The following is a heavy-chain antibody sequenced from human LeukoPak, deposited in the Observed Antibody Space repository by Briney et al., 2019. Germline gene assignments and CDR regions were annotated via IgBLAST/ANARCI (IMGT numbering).Heavy chain of an antibody. CDR3: ARDQNVEMATTWYNWFDP. CDR1: GFTFSSYS. J-gene: IGHJ5*02. D-gene: IGHD5-24*01. V-gene: IGHV3-21*01. Sequence: GGSLRLSCAASGFTFSSYSMNWVRQAPGKGLEWVSSISSSSSYIYYADSVKGRFTISRDSAKNSLYLQMNSLRAEDTAVYYCARDQNVEMATTWYNWFDPWGQGTLVTVSS. CDR2: ISSSSSYI.